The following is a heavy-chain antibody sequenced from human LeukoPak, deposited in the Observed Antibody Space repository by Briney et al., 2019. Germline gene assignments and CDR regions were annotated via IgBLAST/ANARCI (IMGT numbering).Heavy chain of an antibody. Sequence: GGSLRLSCAASGFIFKKYWMNWVRQVPGKGLECLANIKEDGSEIYYADSVKGRFTISRDNSKNTLYLQMNSLRAEDTAVYYCARDLRWEQTPSNPDFWGQGTLVTVSS. D-gene: IGHD1-26*01. CDR3: ARDLRWEQTPSNPDF. J-gene: IGHJ4*02. V-gene: IGHV3-7*01. CDR1: GFIFKKYW. CDR2: IKEDGSEI.